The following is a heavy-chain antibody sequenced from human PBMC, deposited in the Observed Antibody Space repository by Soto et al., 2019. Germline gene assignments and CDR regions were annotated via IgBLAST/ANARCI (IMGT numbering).Heavy chain of an antibody. CDR1: GFTFSSYA. CDR2: ISGSGGST. Sequence: EVQLLESGGGLVQPGGSLRLSCAASGFTFSSYAMSWVRQAPGKGLEWVSAISGSGGSTYYADSVKGRFTISRDNSKNTLYLQMNSLRAEDTAVYYCAKDGGGYYYDSSGYYSPARDWGQGTLVTVSS. V-gene: IGHV3-23*01. D-gene: IGHD3-22*01. J-gene: IGHJ4*02. CDR3: AKDGGGYYYDSSGYYSPARD.